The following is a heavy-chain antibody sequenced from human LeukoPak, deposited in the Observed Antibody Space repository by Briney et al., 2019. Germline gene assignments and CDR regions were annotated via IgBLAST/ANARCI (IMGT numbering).Heavy chain of an antibody. J-gene: IGHJ3*02. Sequence: PGGSLRLSCAASGFTFSRYWMTWVRQAPGKGLEWVANIKHDGSEKYYVDSVKGRFTISRDNAKNSLYLQMNSLRAEDTAVYYCARDMGLSHYDSSDYYSHAFDIWGQGTMVTVSS. CDR1: GFTFSRYW. D-gene: IGHD3-22*01. CDR3: ARDMGLSHYDSSDYYSHAFDI. V-gene: IGHV3-7*01. CDR2: IKHDGSEK.